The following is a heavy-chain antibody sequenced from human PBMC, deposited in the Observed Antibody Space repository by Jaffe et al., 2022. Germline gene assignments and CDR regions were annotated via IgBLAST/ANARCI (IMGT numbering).Heavy chain of an antibody. CDR2: ISGSGGST. V-gene: IGHV3-23*01. CDR1: GFTFSSYA. Sequence: EVQLLESGGGLVQPGGSLRLSCAASGFTFSSYAMSWVRQAPGKGLEWVSAISGSGGSTYYADSVKGRFTISRDNSKNTLYLQMNSLRAEDTAVYYCAKDQKPQWLVPYYFDYWGQGTLVTVSS. D-gene: IGHD6-19*01. J-gene: IGHJ4*02. CDR3: AKDQKPQWLVPYYFDY.